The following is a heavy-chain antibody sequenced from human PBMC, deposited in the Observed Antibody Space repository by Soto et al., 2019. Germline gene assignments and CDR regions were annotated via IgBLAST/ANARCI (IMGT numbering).Heavy chain of an antibody. J-gene: IGHJ4*02. D-gene: IGHD3-22*01. V-gene: IGHV3-23*01. CDR1: GFTFTSYG. Sequence: PGGSLRLSCAASGFTFTSYGMSWVRQAPGKGLEWVSGISGTGGSTYYVDSVKGRFTISRDNSKNTLYLQMNSLRAEDTAVYYCAKLQGGVTMIGAKYLDYWGQGTQVTVSS. CDR3: AKLQGGVTMIGAKYLDY. CDR2: ISGTGGST.